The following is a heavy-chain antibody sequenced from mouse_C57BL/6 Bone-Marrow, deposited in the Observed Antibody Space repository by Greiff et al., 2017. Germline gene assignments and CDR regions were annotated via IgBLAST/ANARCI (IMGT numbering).Heavy chain of an antibody. CDR1: GFTFTDYY. CDR3: ARFTGTGYYFDY. J-gene: IGHJ2*01. CDR2: IRNKANGYTT. V-gene: IGHV7-3*01. Sequence: EVKVVESGGGLVQPGGSLSLSCAASGFTFTDYYMSWVRQPPGKALEWLGFIRNKANGYTTEYSASVKGRFTISRDNSQSILYLQMNALRAEDSATYYCARFTGTGYYFDYWGQGTTLTVSS. D-gene: IGHD4-1*01.